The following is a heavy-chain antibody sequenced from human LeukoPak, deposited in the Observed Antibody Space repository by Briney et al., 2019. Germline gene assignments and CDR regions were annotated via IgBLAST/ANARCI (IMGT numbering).Heavy chain of an antibody. V-gene: IGHV1-2*02. CDR1: GYTFTGYY. CDR2: INPNSGGT. CDR3: AKAPFCSGGSCYKTFDY. J-gene: IGHJ4*02. Sequence: ASVKVSSKASGYTFTGYYMHWVRQAPGQGLEWMGWINPNSGGTNYAQKFQGRVTMTRDTSISTAYMELSRLRSDDTAVYYCAKAPFCSGGSCYKTFDYWGQGTLVTVSS. D-gene: IGHD2-15*01.